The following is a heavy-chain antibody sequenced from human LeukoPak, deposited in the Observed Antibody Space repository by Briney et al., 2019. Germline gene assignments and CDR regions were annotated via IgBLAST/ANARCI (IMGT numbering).Heavy chain of an antibody. CDR2: ISGSGGST. Sequence: HSGGSLRLSCAASGFTFSSYGMSWVRQAPGKGLEWVSAISGSGGSTYYADSVKGRFTISRDNSKNTLYLQMNSLRAEDTAVYYCAKDRGYGDYVNAFDIWGQGTMVTVSS. D-gene: IGHD4-17*01. CDR1: GFTFSSYG. V-gene: IGHV3-23*01. CDR3: AKDRGYGDYVNAFDI. J-gene: IGHJ3*02.